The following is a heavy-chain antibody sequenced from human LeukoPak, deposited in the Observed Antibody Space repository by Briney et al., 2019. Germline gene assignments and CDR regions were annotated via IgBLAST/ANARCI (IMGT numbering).Heavy chain of an antibody. J-gene: IGHJ4*02. Sequence: PGRSLRLSCAASGFTFSSYGMHWVRQAPGKGLEWVAVIWYGGSNKYYADSVKGRFTISRDNSKNTLYLQMNSLRAEDTAVYYCAKDWHYYDSSGYFDYWGQGTLVTVSS. CDR2: IWYGGSNK. CDR1: GFTFSSYG. V-gene: IGHV3-33*06. D-gene: IGHD3-22*01. CDR3: AKDWHYYDSSGYFDY.